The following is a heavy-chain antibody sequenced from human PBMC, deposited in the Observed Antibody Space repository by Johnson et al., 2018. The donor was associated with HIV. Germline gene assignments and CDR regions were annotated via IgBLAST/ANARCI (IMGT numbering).Heavy chain of an antibody. Sequence: QVQLVESGGGLVQPGRSLRLSCAASGFTFNSYAMHWVRQAPGNGLELVSVISYYGRNKYHVDSVKGRFTISRDNSKPTLYLQMTSLIAEDAAVYYCARAGTSGSYAFDFWGQGTMVTVSS. V-gene: IGHV3-30*07. CDR1: GFTFNSYA. D-gene: IGHD3-22*01. J-gene: IGHJ3*01. CDR2: ISYYGRNK. CDR3: ARAGTSGSYAFDF.